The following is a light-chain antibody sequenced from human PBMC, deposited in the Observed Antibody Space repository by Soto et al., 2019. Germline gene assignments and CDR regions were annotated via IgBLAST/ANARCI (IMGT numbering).Light chain of an antibody. V-gene: IGLV1-40*01. CDR2: GNS. CDR1: SSNIGAGYD. CDR3: QSYDRSLRTYV. J-gene: IGLJ1*01. Sequence: QSVLTQPPSVSGAPGQRVNISCSGSSSNIGAGYDVNWYRQLPGTAPKLLIYGNSDRPSGVPDRFSGSKSGTSASLAITGLQAEDEADYFCQSYDRSLRTYVFGTATKLTVL.